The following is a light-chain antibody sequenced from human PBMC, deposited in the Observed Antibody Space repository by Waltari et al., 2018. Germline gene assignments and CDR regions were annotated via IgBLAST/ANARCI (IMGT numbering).Light chain of an antibody. V-gene: IGKV1-33*01. J-gene: IGKJ2*01. Sequence: DIQMTQSPSSLSASVWDTVTITCPANPDISDYLNWYQQKPGKAPNLLISDASHLEAGVPSRFSGSGYGTDFTFTISSLQPEDFATYYCQQHDNPPFTFGQGTKLEIK. CDR1: PDISDY. CDR3: QQHDNPPFT. CDR2: DAS.